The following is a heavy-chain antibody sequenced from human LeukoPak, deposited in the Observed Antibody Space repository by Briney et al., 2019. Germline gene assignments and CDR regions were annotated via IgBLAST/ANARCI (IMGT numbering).Heavy chain of an antibody. V-gene: IGHV4-4*02. J-gene: IGHJ5*02. CDR3: ARDSGTTGEVKFDP. D-gene: IGHD3-10*01. CDR1: GGSISSSNW. CDR2: IYHSGST. Sequence: SETLSLTCAVSGGSISSSNWWSWVRQPPGKGLEWIGEIYHSGSTNYNPSLKSRVTISVDKSKNQFSLKLSPVTAADTAVYYCARDSGTTGEVKFDPWGQGILVTVSS.